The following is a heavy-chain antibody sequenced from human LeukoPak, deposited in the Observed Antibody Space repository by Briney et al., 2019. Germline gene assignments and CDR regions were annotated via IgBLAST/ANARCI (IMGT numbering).Heavy chain of an antibody. CDR2: IYYSGST. D-gene: IGHD2-8*01. CDR1: GGSISSYY. Sequence: PSETLSLTCTVSGGSISSYYWSWFRQPPGKGLEWIGYIYYSGSTNYNPSLKSRVTISVDTSKNQLSLKLSSVTAADTAVYYCARLRGEYCTNGVCPKPYFDYWGQGTLVTVSS. V-gene: IGHV4-59*01. CDR3: ARLRGEYCTNGVCPKPYFDY. J-gene: IGHJ4*02.